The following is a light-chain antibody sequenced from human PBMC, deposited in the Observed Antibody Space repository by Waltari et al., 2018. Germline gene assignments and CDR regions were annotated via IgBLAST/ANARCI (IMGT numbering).Light chain of an antibody. CDR1: QSISSN. J-gene: IGKJ1*01. CDR3: QQYNNWPPT. V-gene: IGKV3-15*01. Sequence: EIVMTQSPAALSVSPGERATLSCRASQSISSNLAWYQQKPGQAPRLLIYGASTRATGIPARFSGSGSGTEFTLTITNLQSEDFAVYYCQQYNNWPPTFGQGTTV. CDR2: GAS.